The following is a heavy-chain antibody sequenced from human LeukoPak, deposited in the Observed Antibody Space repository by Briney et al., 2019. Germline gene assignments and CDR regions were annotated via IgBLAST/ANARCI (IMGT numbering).Heavy chain of an antibody. J-gene: IGHJ4*02. V-gene: IGHV3-20*04. Sequence: GGSLRLSCAASGFTFDDYGMSWVRQAPGKGLEWVSGINWNGGSTGYADSVKGRFTISRDNAKNSLYLQMNSLRADDTALYYCARVVGYCSSPSCYWDYWGQGTLVTVSA. D-gene: IGHD2-2*01. CDR2: INWNGGST. CDR3: ARVVGYCSSPSCYWDY. CDR1: GFTFDDYG.